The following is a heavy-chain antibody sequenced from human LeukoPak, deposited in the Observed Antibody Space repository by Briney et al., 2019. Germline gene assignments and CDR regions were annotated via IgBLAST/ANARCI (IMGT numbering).Heavy chain of an antibody. J-gene: IGHJ3*02. CDR3: ASGGSNLPYPDAFDI. CDR1: GYTFTSYG. Sequence: GASVKVSCKASGYTFTSYGISWVRQAPGQGLEWMGWISAYNGNTNYAQKLQGRVTMTTDTSTSTAYMELRSLRSDDTAVYYCASGGSNLPYPDAFDIWGQGTMVTVSS. D-gene: IGHD1-26*01. V-gene: IGHV1-18*01. CDR2: ISAYNGNT.